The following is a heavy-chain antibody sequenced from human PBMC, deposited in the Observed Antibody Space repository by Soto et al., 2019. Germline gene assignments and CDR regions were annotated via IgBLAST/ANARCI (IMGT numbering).Heavy chain of an antibody. CDR2: IYYSGST. D-gene: IGHD3-22*01. CDR3: ASSGGVIVVVIAPDAFDI. CDR1: GGSISSSSYY. J-gene: IGHJ3*02. Sequence: ETLSLTCTVSGGSISSSSYYWGWIRQPPGKGLEWIGSIYYSGSTYYNPSLKSRVTISVDTSKNQFSLKLSSVTAADTAVYYCASSGGVIVVVIAPDAFDIWGQGTMVTVSS. V-gene: IGHV4-39*01.